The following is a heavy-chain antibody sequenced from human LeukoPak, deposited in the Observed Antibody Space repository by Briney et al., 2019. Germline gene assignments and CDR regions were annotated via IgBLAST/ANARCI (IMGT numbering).Heavy chain of an antibody. Sequence: PGGSLSLSCAASGFTFSSYGMHWVRQAPGKGLEWVAVISYDGSNKYYADSVKGRFTISRDNSKNTLYLQMNSLRAEDTAVYYCAKDPAVVWFGSHPDYWGQGTLVTVSS. V-gene: IGHV3-30*18. CDR3: AKDPAVVWFGSHPDY. D-gene: IGHD3-10*01. CDR1: GFTFSSYG. J-gene: IGHJ4*02. CDR2: ISYDGSNK.